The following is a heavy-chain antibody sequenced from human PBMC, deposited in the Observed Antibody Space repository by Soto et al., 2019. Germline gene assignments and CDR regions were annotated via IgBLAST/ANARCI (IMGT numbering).Heavy chain of an antibody. D-gene: IGHD6-19*01. CDR3: AKDRGLVLSFYFDY. Sequence: EVQLVESGGGLVQPGRSLRLSCAASGFTFDDYAMHWVRQAPGKGLEWVSGISWNSGSIGYADSVKGRFTISRDNAKNSLYLQMNSLRAEVTALYYCAKDRGLVLSFYFDYWGQGTLVTVSS. V-gene: IGHV3-9*01. CDR2: ISWNSGSI. J-gene: IGHJ4*02. CDR1: GFTFDDYA.